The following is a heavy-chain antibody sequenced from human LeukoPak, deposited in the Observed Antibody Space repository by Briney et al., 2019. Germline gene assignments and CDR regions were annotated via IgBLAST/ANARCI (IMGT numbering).Heavy chain of an antibody. D-gene: IGHD3-10*01. J-gene: IGHJ4*02. CDR2: ISAYNGNT. CDR1: GYTFTSYG. Sequence: GASVKVSCKASGYTFTSYGISWVRQAPGQGLEWMGWISAYNGNTNYAQKPQGRVTMTTDTSTSTAYMELRGLRSDDTAVYYCARDLTYYYGSGSSGVYYFDYWGQGTLVTVSS. V-gene: IGHV1-18*01. CDR3: ARDLTYYYGSGSSGVYYFDY.